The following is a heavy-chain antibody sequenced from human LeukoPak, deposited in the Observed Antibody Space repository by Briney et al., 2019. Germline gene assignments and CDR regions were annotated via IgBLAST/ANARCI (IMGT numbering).Heavy chain of an antibody. CDR3: ATAPILRGEGGEHCKYGMDV. CDR1: VGSISSGNW. Sequence: SGTLSLTCAVSVGSISSGNWWTWVRHPPGRGLEGLGEIYHNGTHNYNPSIMSRVPISADTSRNHFSLKLTSVTAADTAVYYCATAPILRGEGGEHCKYGMDVWGQGTTVIVSS. D-gene: IGHD2-2*02. CDR2: IYHNGTH. V-gene: IGHV4-4*02. J-gene: IGHJ6*02.